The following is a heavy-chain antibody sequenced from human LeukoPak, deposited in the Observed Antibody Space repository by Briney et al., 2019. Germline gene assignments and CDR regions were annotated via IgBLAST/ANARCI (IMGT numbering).Heavy chain of an antibody. Sequence: GASPKISSKGSGYSFTSYWISWGRPLPRNALEWMGRIEPSDSYTNYSPSFPVHVTISADKSISTAYLQWRSLKASDTAMYYCARRSSSGWYDFDYWGQGTLVTVSS. D-gene: IGHD6-19*01. CDR1: GYSFTSYW. J-gene: IGHJ4*02. CDR3: ARRSSSGWYDFDY. V-gene: IGHV5-10-1*01. CDR2: IEPSDSYT.